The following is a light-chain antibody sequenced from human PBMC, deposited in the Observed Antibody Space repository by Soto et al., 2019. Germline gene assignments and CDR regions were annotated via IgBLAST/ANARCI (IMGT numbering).Light chain of an antibody. Sequence: IVMTHSPATLSVSPGERSTLSLTARQSVSSNLAWHQQKPGQPARRLIYGASTRATGIPARFSGSGSGTDFTLTISSLEPEDFAVYYCQHRSNWPRTFGQGTKVDIK. CDR3: QHRSNWPRT. CDR2: GAS. J-gene: IGKJ1*01. CDR1: QSVSSN. V-gene: IGKV3-15*01.